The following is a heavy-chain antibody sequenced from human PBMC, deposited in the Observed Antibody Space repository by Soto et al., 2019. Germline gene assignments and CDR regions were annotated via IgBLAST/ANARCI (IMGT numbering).Heavy chain of an antibody. CDR3: ARHFSVDYFDY. V-gene: IGHV4-39*01. J-gene: IGHJ4*01. CDR1: GVSISSSSYY. CDR2: ISYSVST. Sequence: PSETLSLTCTVSGVSISSSSYYWGWIRQPPGEGLEWIGSISYSVSTYYNPSLKSRVSISVDTSRNQFSLRLNSVTAADTAVYYCARHFSVDYFDYWGQGALVTVSS.